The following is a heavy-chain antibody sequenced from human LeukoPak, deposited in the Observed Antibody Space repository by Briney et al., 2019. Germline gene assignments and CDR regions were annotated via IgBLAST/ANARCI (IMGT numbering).Heavy chain of an antibody. D-gene: IGHD6-19*01. CDR1: GTPISDYN. V-gene: IGHV4-59*12. J-gene: IGHJ4*02. CDR2: IHYTGST. Sequence: TGPAAGTPISDYNWRGSRAPRGKAEEWIGKIHYTGSTNYKHALKRRVTISRDKAKNHLFLQLTSVTAADTAVYYFASILTSGWHSIDHWGPGTLVSFSS. CDR3: ASILTSGWHSIDH.